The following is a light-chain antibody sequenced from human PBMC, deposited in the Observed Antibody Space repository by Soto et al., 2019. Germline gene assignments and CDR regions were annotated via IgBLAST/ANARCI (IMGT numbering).Light chain of an antibody. Sequence: QPVLTQAPSASGTPGQRVTISCSGSSSNIGSNTVSWYQQVPGTAPKLLIYSNDQRPSVVPDRFSGSKSGTSASLAIGGLQSEDEADYYCAAWDGSLNGWVFGGGTQLTVL. V-gene: IGLV1-44*01. CDR1: SSNIGSNT. CDR2: SND. J-gene: IGLJ2*01. CDR3: AAWDGSLNGWV.